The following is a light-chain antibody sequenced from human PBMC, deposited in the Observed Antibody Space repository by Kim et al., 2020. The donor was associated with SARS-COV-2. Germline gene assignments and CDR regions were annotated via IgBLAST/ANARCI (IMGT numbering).Light chain of an antibody. J-gene: IGKJ1*01. V-gene: IGKV3-11*01. CDR1: QSITTD. Sequence: EIVLTQAPATLSLFAGERATLSCRASQSITTDLAWYQQKPGQAPRLFIYDASNRAAGIPARFSGGGSGTDFTLTVSSLEPEDSAVYYCQQRNKWPRTFGQGTKVDIK. CDR2: DAS. CDR3: QQRNKWPRT.